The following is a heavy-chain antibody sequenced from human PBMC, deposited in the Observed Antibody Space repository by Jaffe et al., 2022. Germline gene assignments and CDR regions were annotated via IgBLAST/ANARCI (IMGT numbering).Heavy chain of an antibody. V-gene: IGHV4-38-2*01. J-gene: IGHJ4*02. CDR1: GYSISSGYY. Sequence: QVQLQESGPGLVKPSETLSLTCAVSGYSISSGYYWGWIRQPPGKGLEWIGSIYHSGSTYYNPSLKSRVTISVDTSKNQFSLKLSSVTAADTAVYYCARVDGGNSMDFDYWGQGTLVTVSS. CDR2: IYHSGST. D-gene: IGHD2-21*02. CDR3: ARVDGGNSMDFDY.